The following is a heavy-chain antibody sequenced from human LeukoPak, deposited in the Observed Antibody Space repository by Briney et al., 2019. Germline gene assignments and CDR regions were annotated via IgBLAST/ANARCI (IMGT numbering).Heavy chain of an antibody. Sequence: GASVKVSCKASGGTFSSYAISWVRQAPGQGLEWMGGIIPIFGTANYAQKFQGRVTITTDTSTSTAYMELRSLRSDDTAVYYCARVGGYDFWSGTDAFDIWGQGTMVTVSS. D-gene: IGHD3-3*01. CDR1: GGTFSSYA. J-gene: IGHJ3*02. V-gene: IGHV1-69*05. CDR2: IIPIFGTA. CDR3: ARVGGYDFWSGTDAFDI.